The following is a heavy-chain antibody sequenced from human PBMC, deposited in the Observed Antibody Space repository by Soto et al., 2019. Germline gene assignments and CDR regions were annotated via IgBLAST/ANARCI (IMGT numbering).Heavy chain of an antibody. CDR1: GGSISSGDYY. CDR2: IYYSGST. J-gene: IGHJ4*02. CDR3: ARGSYYYDNSGYYHY. Sequence: QVQLQESGPGLVKPSQTLSLTCTVSGGSISSGDYYWSWIRQPPGKGREWIGYIYYSGSTYYNPSLKSRVTISVDTSKNQFSLKLSSVTAADTAVYYYARGSYYYDNSGYYHYWGQGTLVTVSS. V-gene: IGHV4-30-4*01. D-gene: IGHD3-22*01.